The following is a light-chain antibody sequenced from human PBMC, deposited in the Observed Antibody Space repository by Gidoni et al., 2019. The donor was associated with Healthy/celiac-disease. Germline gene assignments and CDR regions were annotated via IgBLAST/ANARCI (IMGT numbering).Light chain of an antibody. CDR2: GNS. CDR1: SSNIGAGYD. J-gene: IGLJ3*02. Sequence: QSVLTQPPSVSGAPGQRVTLSCTGSSSNIGAGYDVHWYQQLPGTAPKLLIYGNSNRPSGVPDRFSGSKSGTSASLAITGLQAEDEADYYCQSYDSSRGEVFGGGTKLTVL. CDR3: QSYDSSRGEV. V-gene: IGLV1-40*01.